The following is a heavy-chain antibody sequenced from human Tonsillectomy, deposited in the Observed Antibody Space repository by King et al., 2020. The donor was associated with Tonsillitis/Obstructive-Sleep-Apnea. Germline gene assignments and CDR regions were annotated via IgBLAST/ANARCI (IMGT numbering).Heavy chain of an antibody. Sequence: VQLVQSGAEVKKPGSSVKVSCKVSGGTFSNYAISWVRQAPGQGLEWMGVIIPVLEISIYAQKFQGRVTFTADESTSTAYMELTSLRSEDTAVYYCARVSSGYGGGWYGGNFDYWGQGTQVTVS. CDR2: IIPVLEIS. J-gene: IGHJ4*02. V-gene: IGHV1-69*01. CDR1: GGTFSNYA. D-gene: IGHD6-19*01. CDR3: ARVSSGYGGGWYGGNFDY.